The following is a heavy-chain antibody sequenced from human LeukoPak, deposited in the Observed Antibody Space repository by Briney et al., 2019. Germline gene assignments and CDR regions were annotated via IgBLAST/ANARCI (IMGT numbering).Heavy chain of an antibody. CDR1: GFAFNYAW. CDR3: ARVYYQDSGTSYRHLDY. V-gene: IGHV3-7*01. CDR2: IKQDESEK. Sequence: GGSLRLSCAASGFAFNYAWVNWVRQAPGKGLEWVASIKQDESEKYFLDSVKGRFTISGDNAENSLYLQMNSLRAEDTAVYYCARVYYQDSGTSYRHLDYWGQGTLVTVSS. J-gene: IGHJ4*02. D-gene: IGHD3-22*01.